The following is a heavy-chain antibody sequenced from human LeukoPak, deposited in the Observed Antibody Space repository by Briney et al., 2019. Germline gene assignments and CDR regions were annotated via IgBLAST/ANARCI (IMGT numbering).Heavy chain of an antibody. V-gene: IGHV3-9*01. CDR2: ISWNSDFI. J-gene: IGHJ4*02. D-gene: IGHD3-10*01. CDR3: AKSHGAGRHYPLEY. CDR1: GFNFDDYT. Sequence: GGSLRLSCAASGFNFDDYTMHWVRQPPGKGLEWVSGISWNSDFIVYGDSVKGRFTISRDNAKNSLYPQMNSLRAEDTALYYCAKSHGAGRHYPLEYWGQGTLLTVSS.